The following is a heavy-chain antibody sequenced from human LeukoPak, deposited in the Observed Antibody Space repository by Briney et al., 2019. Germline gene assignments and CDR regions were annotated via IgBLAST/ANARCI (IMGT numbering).Heavy chain of an antibody. Sequence: SETLSLTCTVSGGSISSSSYYGGWIRQPPGKGLEWIGSIYYSGSTYYNPSLKSRVTISVDTSKNQFSLNLSSVTAADTAVYYCATSLGEYSSSSGGYWGQGTLVTVSS. D-gene: IGHD6-6*01. CDR2: IYYSGST. J-gene: IGHJ4*02. CDR1: GGSISSSSYY. CDR3: ATSLGEYSSSSGGY. V-gene: IGHV4-39*01.